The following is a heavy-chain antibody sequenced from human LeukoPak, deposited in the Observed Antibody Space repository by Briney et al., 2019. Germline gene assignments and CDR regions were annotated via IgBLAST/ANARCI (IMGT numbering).Heavy chain of an antibody. CDR3: AKDRVHSSSWPDY. Sequence: PGGSLRLPCAASGFTFSSYGMHWVHQAPGKGLEWVAVIWYDGSNKYYADSVKGRFTISRDNSKNTLYLQMNTLRAEDTAVYYCAKDRVHSSSWPDYWGQGTLVTVSS. V-gene: IGHV3-33*06. CDR2: IWYDGSNK. D-gene: IGHD6-13*01. J-gene: IGHJ4*02. CDR1: GFTFSSYG.